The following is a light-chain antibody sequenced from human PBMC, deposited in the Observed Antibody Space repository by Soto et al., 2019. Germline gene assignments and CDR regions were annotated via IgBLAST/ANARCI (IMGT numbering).Light chain of an antibody. V-gene: IGLV2-14*01. J-gene: IGLJ1*01. Sequence: ALNQPASVSGSPGQSITISCTGTSSDVGGYNYVSWYQQHPGKAPKLMIYEVSNRPSGVSNRFSGSKSGNTASLTISGLQAEDEADYYCSSYTSSSTLYVFGTGTKVTVL. CDR1: SSDVGGYNY. CDR2: EVS. CDR3: SSYTSSSTLYV.